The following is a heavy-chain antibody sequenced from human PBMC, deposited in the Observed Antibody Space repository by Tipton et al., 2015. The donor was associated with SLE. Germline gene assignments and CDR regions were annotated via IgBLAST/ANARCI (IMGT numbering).Heavy chain of an antibody. Sequence: TLSLTCSVSGGSISNYYWGWIRQPAGKGLEWIGRSYRSGSTDYNTSLKSRVTMSVDTSRNRFSLKLTSVTAADAAVYYCAREGDRDYFDFWGQGMLVTVSS. V-gene: IGHV4-4*07. J-gene: IGHJ4*02. D-gene: IGHD2-21*02. CDR1: GGSISNYY. CDR2: SYRSGST. CDR3: AREGDRDYFDF.